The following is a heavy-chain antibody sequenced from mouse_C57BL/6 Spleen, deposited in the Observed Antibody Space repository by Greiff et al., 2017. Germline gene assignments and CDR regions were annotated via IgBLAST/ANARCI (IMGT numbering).Heavy chain of an antibody. J-gene: IGHJ4*01. CDR1: GYTFTSYW. CDR3: ARSYDYDEAMDY. D-gene: IGHD2-4*01. V-gene: IGHV1-7*01. Sequence: QVQLKQSGAELAKPGASVKLSCKASGYTFTSYWMHWVKQRPGQGLEWIGYLNPSSGYTKYNQKFKDKATLTAYKSSSTAYMQLSSLTYEDSAVYYCARSYDYDEAMDYWGQGTSVTVSS. CDR2: LNPSSGYT.